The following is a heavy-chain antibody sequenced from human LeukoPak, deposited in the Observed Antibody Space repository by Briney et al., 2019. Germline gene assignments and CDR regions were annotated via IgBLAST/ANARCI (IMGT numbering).Heavy chain of an antibody. J-gene: IGHJ4*02. CDR3: AKRKVKWELDY. CDR2: ISYDGSDK. V-gene: IGHV3-30*18. CDR1: GFTFSSFA. Sequence: GGSLRLSCAASGFTFSSFAMHWVRQAPGKGLEWVAVISYDGSDKHYADSVKGRFTISRDNSKNTVYLQMNSLRAEDTAVYYCAKRKVKWELDYWGQGTLVTVSS. D-gene: IGHD1-26*01.